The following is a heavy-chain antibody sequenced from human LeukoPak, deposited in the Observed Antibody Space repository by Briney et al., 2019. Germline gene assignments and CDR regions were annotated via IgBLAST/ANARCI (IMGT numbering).Heavy chain of an antibody. CDR3: ERTVGRGPGGHFDY. CDR1: GLSYSDSY. CDR2: ISSSGSYT. D-gene: IGHD3-10*01. J-gene: IGHJ4*02. Sequence: TGGSLRLSCAASGLSYSDSYMTWIRQAPGKGLEGVSYISSSGSYTNYADSVQGRFTVSRDNAKNSLFLHMTSLRAADTAVYYCERTVGRGPGGHFDYWGQGTLVIVSS. V-gene: IGHV3-11*03.